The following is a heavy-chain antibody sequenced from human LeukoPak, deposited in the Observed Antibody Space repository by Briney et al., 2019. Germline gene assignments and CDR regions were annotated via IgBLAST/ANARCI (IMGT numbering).Heavy chain of an antibody. Sequence: SETLSLTCTVSGGSISSSSYYWGWIRQPPGKGLEWIGSIYYSGSTYYNPSLKSRVTISVDTSKNQFSLKLSSVTAADTAVYYCASMVCSGGSCYSGLGYWGQGTLVTVSS. CDR2: IYYSGST. J-gene: IGHJ4*02. V-gene: IGHV4-39*01. CDR3: ASMVCSGGSCYSGLGY. D-gene: IGHD2-15*01. CDR1: GGSISSSSYY.